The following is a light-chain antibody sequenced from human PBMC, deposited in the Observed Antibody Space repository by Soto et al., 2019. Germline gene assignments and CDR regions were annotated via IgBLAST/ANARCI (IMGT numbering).Light chain of an antibody. CDR3: QQYNTYST. CDR1: QRISTW. V-gene: IGKV1-5*03. CDR2: KAY. J-gene: IGKJ1*01. Sequence: QMTQSPSTLSASVGDTVTITCRASQRISTWLAWYQQKPGKAPKLLIYKAYTLESGVPSRFSGSGSGTEFTLTISSLQPDDFATYYCQQYNTYSTFGHGTKVEIK.